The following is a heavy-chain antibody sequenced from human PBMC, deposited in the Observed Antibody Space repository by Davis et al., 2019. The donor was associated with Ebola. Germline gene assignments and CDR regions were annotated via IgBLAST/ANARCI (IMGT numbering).Heavy chain of an antibody. D-gene: IGHD5-18*01. CDR2: INSDGSST. Sequence: PGGSPRLSCAAPGFTFSSYWMHWVRQAPGKGLVWVSRINSDGSSTSYADSVKGRFTISRDNAKNTLYLQMNSLRAEDTAVYYCARAEKYSYGLDYWGQGTLVTVSS. CDR3: ARAEKYSYGLDY. V-gene: IGHV3-74*01. CDR1: GFTFSSYW. J-gene: IGHJ4*02.